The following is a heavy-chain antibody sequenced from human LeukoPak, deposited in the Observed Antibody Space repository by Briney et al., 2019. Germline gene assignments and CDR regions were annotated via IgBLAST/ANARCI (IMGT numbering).Heavy chain of an antibody. J-gene: IGHJ4*02. D-gene: IGHD1/OR15-1a*01. CDR3: ARDNNGDH. CDR1: GFSLSYYT. V-gene: IGHV3-30*04. CDR2: ISYDGSNE. Sequence: PGRSLRLSCAASGFSLSYYTTYWVRQAPGKGLEWVAVISYDGSNENYADSVKGRFTISRDTSKNTLYLQMNSLRAEDTAVYYCARDNNGDHWGQGALVTVSS.